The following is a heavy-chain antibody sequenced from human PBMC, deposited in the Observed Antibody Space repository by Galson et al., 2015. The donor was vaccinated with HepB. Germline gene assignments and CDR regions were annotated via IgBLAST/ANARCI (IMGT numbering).Heavy chain of an antibody. CDR1: GYTFTSYD. D-gene: IGHD3-9*01. V-gene: IGHV1-8*02. J-gene: IGHJ6*02. Sequence: SVKVSCKASGYTFTSYDINWVRQATGQGLEWMGWMNPNSGNTGYARKFQGRVTMTRNTSISTAYMELSSLRSEDTAVYYCARGLVLTTGYNLYYYGMDVWGQGTTVTVSS. CDR3: ARGLVLTTGYNLYYYGMDV. CDR2: MNPNSGNT.